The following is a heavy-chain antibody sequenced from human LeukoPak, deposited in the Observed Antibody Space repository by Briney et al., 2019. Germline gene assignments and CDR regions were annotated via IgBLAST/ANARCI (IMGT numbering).Heavy chain of an antibody. CDR2: INPSGGST. J-gene: IGHJ6*02. D-gene: IGHD6-19*01. Sequence: ASVKVSCKASGYTFTSYGINWVRQAPGQGLEWMGIINPSGGSTSYAQKFQGRVTMTRDTSTSTVYMELSSLRAEDTAVYYCARDARNSSGWYNYYYYGMDVWGQGTTVTVSS. CDR3: ARDARNSSGWYNYYYYGMDV. V-gene: IGHV1-46*01. CDR1: GYTFTSYG.